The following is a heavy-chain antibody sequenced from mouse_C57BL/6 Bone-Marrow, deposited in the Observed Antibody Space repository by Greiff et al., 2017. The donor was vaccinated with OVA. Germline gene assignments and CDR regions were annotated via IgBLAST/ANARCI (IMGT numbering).Heavy chain of an antibody. V-gene: IGHV1-26*01. CDR1: GYTFTDYY. CDR3: ARTPITTVVATNY. J-gene: IGHJ2*01. D-gene: IGHD1-1*01. Sequence: EVQLQQSGPELVKPGASVKISCKASGYTFTDYYMNWVKQSHGKSLEWIGDINPNNGGTSYNQKFKGKATLTVDKSSSTAYMALRSLTSEDSAVYYCARTPITTVVATNYWGQGTTLTVSS. CDR2: INPNNGGT.